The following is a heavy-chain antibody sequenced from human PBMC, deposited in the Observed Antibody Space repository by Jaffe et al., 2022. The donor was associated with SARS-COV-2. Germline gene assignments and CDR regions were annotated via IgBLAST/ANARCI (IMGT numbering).Heavy chain of an antibody. CDR1: GGSISSSSYY. V-gene: IGHV4-39*01. CDR3: ASIVVVPAAKYYYYYYGMDV. D-gene: IGHD2-2*01. CDR2: IYYSGST. Sequence: QLQLQESGPGLVKPSETLSLTCTVSGGSISSSSYYWGWIRQPPGKGLEWIGSIYYSGSTYYNPSLKSRVTISVDTSKNQFSLKLSSVTAADTAVYYCASIVVVPAAKYYYYYYGMDVWGQGTTVTVSS. J-gene: IGHJ6*02.